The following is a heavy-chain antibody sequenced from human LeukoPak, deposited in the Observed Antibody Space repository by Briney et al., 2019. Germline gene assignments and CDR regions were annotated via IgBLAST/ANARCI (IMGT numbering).Heavy chain of an antibody. V-gene: IGHV1-2*02. CDR1: GYTFTDYY. CDR2: IHPPSGGT. D-gene: IGHD5-24*01. Sequence: GASVKVSCKASGYTFTDYYIHWVRQAPGQGLEWMGWIHPPSGGTNYAEKLQGRVTMTRDTSISTAYMELTRLTSVDAGVYYCVRDAGWLQVDYWGQGTLLTVSS. CDR3: VRDAGWLQVDY. J-gene: IGHJ4*02.